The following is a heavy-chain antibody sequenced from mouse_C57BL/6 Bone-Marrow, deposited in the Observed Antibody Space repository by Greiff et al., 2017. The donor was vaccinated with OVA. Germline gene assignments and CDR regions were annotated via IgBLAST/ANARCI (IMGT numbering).Heavy chain of an antibody. CDR2: ISSGGSYT. D-gene: IGHD2-2*01. CDR1: GFTFSSYG. Sequence: EVKVVESGGDLVKPGGSLKLSCAASGFTFSSYGMSWVRQTPDKRLEWVATISSGGSYTYYPDSVKGRFTISRDNAKNTLYLQMSSLKSEDTAMYYCARKGYGYDRGAFAYWGPGTLVTVSA. CDR3: ARKGYGYDRGAFAY. V-gene: IGHV5-6*01. J-gene: IGHJ3*01.